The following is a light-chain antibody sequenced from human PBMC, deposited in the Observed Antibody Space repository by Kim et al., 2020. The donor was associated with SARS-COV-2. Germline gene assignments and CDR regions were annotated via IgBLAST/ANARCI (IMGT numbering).Light chain of an antibody. J-gene: IGLJ2*01. V-gene: IGLV1-40*01. Sequence: RITFSSRATTSNIWAGYDVQCYHHLPGTAPKVLLYGNNLRPSGVPDRISASKSGTSASLAISGLQAEDEAHYYCQSYDRSLSGPAFGGGTQLTVL. CDR3: QSYDRSLSGPA. CDR2: GNN. CDR1: TSNIWAGYD.